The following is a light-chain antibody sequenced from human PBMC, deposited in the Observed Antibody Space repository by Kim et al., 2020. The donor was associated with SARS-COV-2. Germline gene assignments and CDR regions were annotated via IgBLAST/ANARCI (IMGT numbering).Light chain of an antibody. J-gene: IGLJ3*02. CDR2: RNN. V-gene: IGLV1-47*01. CDR3: AAWDDSLSGPV. CDR1: DSNIATNY. Sequence: ELTQPPSASGTPGQRVTISCSGSDSNIATNYVHWYQQLPGTAPKLLIYRNNQRPSGVPDRFSGSKSGTSASLAISGLRSEDEADYYCAAWDDSLSGPVFGGGTQLTVL.